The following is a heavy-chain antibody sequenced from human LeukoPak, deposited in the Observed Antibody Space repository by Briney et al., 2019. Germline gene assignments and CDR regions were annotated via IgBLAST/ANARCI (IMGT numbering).Heavy chain of an antibody. D-gene: IGHD2-2*01. CDR1: GFTFSSYG. Sequence: GSLRLSCAASGFTFSSYGMSWVRQPPGKGLEWIGEINHSGSTNYNPSLKSRVTISVDTSKNQFSLKLSSVTAADTAVYYCARALGYCSSTSCLGAAFDIWGQGTMVTVSP. J-gene: IGHJ3*02. CDR3: ARALGYCSSTSCLGAAFDI. V-gene: IGHV4-34*01. CDR2: INHSGST.